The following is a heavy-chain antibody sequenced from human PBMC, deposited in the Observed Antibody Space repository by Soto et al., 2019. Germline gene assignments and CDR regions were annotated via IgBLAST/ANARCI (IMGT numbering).Heavy chain of an antibody. CDR2: TYYRSRWYN. V-gene: IGHV6-1*01. CDR1: GDSVSSNSAA. Sequence: TLSLTCAISGDSVSSNSAAWNWIRLSPSRGLEWLARTYYRSRWYNDYAVSVRSRITVNPDTSKNQFSLQLTSVTPEDAAVYYCAGTTSHQWYYMDVWGKGTTVTVSS. D-gene: IGHD1-7*01. CDR3: AGTTSHQWYYMDV. J-gene: IGHJ6*03.